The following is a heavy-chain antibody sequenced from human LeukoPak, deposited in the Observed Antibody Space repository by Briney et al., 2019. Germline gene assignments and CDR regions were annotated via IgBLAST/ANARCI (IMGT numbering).Heavy chain of an antibody. J-gene: IGHJ4*02. D-gene: IGHD3-22*01. CDR1: GFTFSSYA. CDR2: INHSATT. V-gene: IGHV4-34*01. CDR3: ARSTTAYYDKVSLSH. Sequence: GSLRLSCAASGFTFSSYAMSRIRQPPGKGLEWIGEINHSATTNYNPSLKSRVTISVDTSKSQFSLNLSSVTAADAAVYYCARSTTAYYDKVSLSHWGQGTLVTVSS.